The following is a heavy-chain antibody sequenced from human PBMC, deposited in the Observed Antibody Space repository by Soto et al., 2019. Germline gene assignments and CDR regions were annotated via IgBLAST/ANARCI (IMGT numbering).Heavy chain of an antibody. V-gene: IGHV4-59*01. CDR2: IYYTGNT. Sequence: QVQLQESGPGLVKPSETLSLTCTVSGDSISAYYWSWIRQPPGKGLEWIGFIYYTGNTNSNPSLKSRVTISLDTSKSQLSLELISVTTADTAVYYCARYCRVGRCLDHWGQGTLVTVSS. CDR1: GDSISAYY. D-gene: IGHD2-15*01. J-gene: IGHJ4*02. CDR3: ARYCRVGRCLDH.